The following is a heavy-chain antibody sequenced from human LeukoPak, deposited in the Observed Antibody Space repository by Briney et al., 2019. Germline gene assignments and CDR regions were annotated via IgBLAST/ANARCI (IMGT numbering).Heavy chain of an antibody. D-gene: IGHD6-19*01. CDR1: GFTFSSSA. J-gene: IGHJ4*02. CDR2: ISASGGST. CDR3: ASLLVAGVASVDY. V-gene: IGHV3-23*01. Sequence: GGSLRLSCAASGFTFSSSAMSWVRQVPGKGLEWVSGISASGGSTSYADSVRGRFTISRDNSKNTLYVQMNSLRDEDTAVYYCASLLVAGVASVDYWGQGTLVTVSS.